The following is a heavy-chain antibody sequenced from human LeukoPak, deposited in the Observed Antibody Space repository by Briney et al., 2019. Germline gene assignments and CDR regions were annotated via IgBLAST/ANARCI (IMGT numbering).Heavy chain of an antibody. J-gene: IGHJ6*02. CDR3: ARVEHSSGWLDYYYYYGMDV. D-gene: IGHD6-19*01. V-gene: IGHV1-2*02. CDR2: INPNSGGT. Sequence: ASVKVSCKASGYTFTGYYMHWVRQAPGQGLEWMGWINPNSGGTNYAQKFQGRVTMTRDTSISTAYMELSRLRSDDTAVYYCARVEHSSGWLDYYYYYGMDVWGRGTTVTVS. CDR1: GYTFTGYY.